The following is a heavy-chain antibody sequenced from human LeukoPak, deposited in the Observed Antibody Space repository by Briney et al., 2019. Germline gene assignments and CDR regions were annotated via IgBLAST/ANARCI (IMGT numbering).Heavy chain of an antibody. CDR2: IYYSGST. D-gene: IGHD5-24*01. V-gene: IGHV4-39*01. CDR3: ARGSRDGYNTFEY. J-gene: IGHJ4*02. CDR1: GGSISSTSYY. Sequence: KSSETLSLTCTVSGGSISSTSYYWGWIRQPPGKGLEWIGSIYYSGSTYYNPSLRSRVTVSVDTSKNQFSLKLSSMTAADTAVYYCARGSRDGYNTFEYWGQGTLVTVSS.